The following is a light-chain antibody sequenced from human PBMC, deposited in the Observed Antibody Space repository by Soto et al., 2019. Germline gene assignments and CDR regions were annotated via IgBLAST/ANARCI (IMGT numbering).Light chain of an antibody. J-gene: IGKJ1*01. CDR3: LQDYAYFWA. CDR1: QGIRSA. Sequence: AIQVTQSPSSLSASVGDRVTITCRTSQGIRSALGWYQQKPGKVPKLLIYAASTLQSGVPSRFSGSGSGRDFTLTISSLQPEDFATYDWLQDYAYFWAFGQGTKVEIK. V-gene: IGKV1-6*01. CDR2: AAS.